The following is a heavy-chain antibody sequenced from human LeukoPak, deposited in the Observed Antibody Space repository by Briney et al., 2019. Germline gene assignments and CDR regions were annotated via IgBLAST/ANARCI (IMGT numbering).Heavy chain of an antibody. D-gene: IGHD4-17*01. V-gene: IGHV3-72*01. Sequence: GGSLRLSCAASGFTFSSYAMSWVRQAPGKGLEWVGRSRHKAKRYTTEYAASVKGRFTISRDDSKNSLYLQMNSLKTEDTAVYYCASGGDYAGIAALFRHWGQGSLVTVSS. CDR3: ASGGDYAGIAALFRH. CDR1: GFTFSSYA. J-gene: IGHJ4*02. CDR2: SRHKAKRYTT.